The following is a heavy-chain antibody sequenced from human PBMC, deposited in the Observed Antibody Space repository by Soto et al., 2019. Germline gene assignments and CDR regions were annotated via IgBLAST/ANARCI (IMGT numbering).Heavy chain of an antibody. CDR1: GDSVSSGDYY. Sequence: SETLSLTCSVSGDSVSSGDYYWSWIRRPPGKGLEWIGHVYFSGTTNYIPSLKSRLTMSVDTTKNQFSLKLNSVTAADMAVYYCARIPVDIYMFYSSATWGQGTQVHVSS. J-gene: IGHJ5*02. V-gene: IGHV4-61*08. D-gene: IGHD5-12*01. CDR3: ARIPVDIYMFYSSAT. CDR2: VYFSGTT.